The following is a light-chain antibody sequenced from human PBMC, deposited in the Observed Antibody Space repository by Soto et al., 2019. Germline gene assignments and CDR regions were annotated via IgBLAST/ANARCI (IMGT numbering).Light chain of an antibody. Sequence: QSALTQPASVSGSPGHSSTISCTCSDVGGYNYVSWYQQHPGKAPKLMIYDVSNRPSGVSNRFSGSKSGNTASLTISGLQVEDEADYYCSSYTNSNTLVFGTGTKLTVL. CDR2: DVS. CDR1: SDVGGYNY. V-gene: IGLV2-14*01. J-gene: IGLJ1*01. CDR3: SSYTNSNTLV.